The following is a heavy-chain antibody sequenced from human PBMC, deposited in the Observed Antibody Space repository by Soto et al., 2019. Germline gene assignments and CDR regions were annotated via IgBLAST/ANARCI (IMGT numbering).Heavy chain of an antibody. CDR1: GYTFTSYG. CDR3: ARDNRITIFGVVIPPYYYYGMDV. J-gene: IGHJ6*02. CDR2: ISAYNGNT. Sequence: QVQLVQSGAEVKKPGASVKVSCKASGYTFTSYGISWVRQAPGQGLEWMGWISAYNGNTNYAQKLQGRVTMTTDTSTSTAYMELRSQRSDDTAVYYCARDNRITIFGVVIPPYYYYGMDVWGQGTTVTVSS. V-gene: IGHV1-18*01. D-gene: IGHD3-3*01.